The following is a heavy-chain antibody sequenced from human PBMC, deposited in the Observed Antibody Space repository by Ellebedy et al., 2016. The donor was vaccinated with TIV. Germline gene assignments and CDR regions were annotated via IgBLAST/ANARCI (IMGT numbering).Heavy chain of an antibody. Sequence: GESLKISCAASGFTFSTYTMNWVRQAPGKGLEWVSYISGSGSTIYYADSVKGRFTISRDNAKKSLYLQMNSLREEDTAVYYCARVLLETMIVVVPRSAFDIWGQGTMVTVSS. V-gene: IGHV3-48*02. J-gene: IGHJ3*02. CDR1: GFTFSTYT. CDR3: ARVLLETMIVVVPRSAFDI. D-gene: IGHD3-22*01. CDR2: ISGSGSTI.